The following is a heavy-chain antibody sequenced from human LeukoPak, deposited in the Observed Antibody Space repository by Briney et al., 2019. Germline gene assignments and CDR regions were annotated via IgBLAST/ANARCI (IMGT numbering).Heavy chain of an antibody. CDR1: GFSVSSNY. D-gene: IGHD4-17*01. Sequence: GGSLRLSCAASGFSVSSNYMNWVRQAPGKGLEWVSIIYSGGTTYYADSVKGRFTISRDNSKNTLHLQMNSLRAEDTAVYYCARVLWNGDYPRFDYWGQGTLVTVSS. CDR3: ARVLWNGDYPRFDY. CDR2: IYSGGTT. J-gene: IGHJ4*02. V-gene: IGHV3-53*01.